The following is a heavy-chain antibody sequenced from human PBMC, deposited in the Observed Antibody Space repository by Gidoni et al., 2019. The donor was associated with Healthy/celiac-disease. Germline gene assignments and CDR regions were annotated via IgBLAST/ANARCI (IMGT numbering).Heavy chain of an antibody. CDR2: INPTSGGT. CDR1: GYTFTGYY. V-gene: IGHV1-2*02. J-gene: IGHJ4*02. CDR3: ARAEGAAAGTLVEDY. D-gene: IGHD6-13*01. Sequence: QLQLVQSGAEVQKPGASVKVSCKASGYTFTGYYMHWLRQAPGQGLEWMGWINPTSGGTNDAQKFQGRVTMTRDTSISTAYMELSRLRSDDTAVYYCARAEGAAAGTLVEDYWGQGTLVTASS.